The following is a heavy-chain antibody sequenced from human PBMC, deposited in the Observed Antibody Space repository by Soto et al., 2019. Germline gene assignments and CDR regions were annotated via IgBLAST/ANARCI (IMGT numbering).Heavy chain of an antibody. CDR3: AKPWSSGWGLFDY. V-gene: IGHV3-23*01. Sequence: GGSLRLSCAASGFTFSSYVMSWVRQAPGKGLEWVSAISGSGGSTYYADSVKGRFTISRDNSKNTLYLQMNSLRAEDTAVYYCAKPWSSGWGLFDYWGQGTLVTVSS. CDR1: GFTFSSYV. CDR2: ISGSGGST. J-gene: IGHJ4*02. D-gene: IGHD6-19*01.